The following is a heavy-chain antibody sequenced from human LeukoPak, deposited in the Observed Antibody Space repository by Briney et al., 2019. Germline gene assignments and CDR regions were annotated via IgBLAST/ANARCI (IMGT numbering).Heavy chain of an antibody. V-gene: IGHV3-30-3*01. J-gene: IGHJ4*02. CDR2: ISYDGSNK. D-gene: IGHD6-19*01. Sequence: GGSLRLSCAASGFTFSSYTFDWVRQAPGKGLEWVAVISYDGSNKYYAHSVKGRFTISRDNSKNTLYLQMNSLRAEDTAVYYCARERSGSGWYGDNDYWGQGTLVTVSS. CDR3: ARERSGSGWYGDNDY. CDR1: GFTFSSYT.